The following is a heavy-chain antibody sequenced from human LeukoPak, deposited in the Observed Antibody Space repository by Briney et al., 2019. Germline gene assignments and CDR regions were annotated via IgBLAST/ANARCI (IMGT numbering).Heavy chain of an antibody. CDR2: IYYSGST. D-gene: IGHD3-9*01. CDR1: GGSLSGYY. CDR3: ARDNVLTGCFHDFDI. Sequence: PSETLSLTCSVSGGSLSGYYWSWIRQPPGKGLEWIGYIYYSGSTYYNPSLKSRVTISVDTFKNQFSLKLTSVTAADTAVYYCARDNVLTGCFHDFDIWGQGTMVTVSS. V-gene: IGHV4-59*01. J-gene: IGHJ3*02.